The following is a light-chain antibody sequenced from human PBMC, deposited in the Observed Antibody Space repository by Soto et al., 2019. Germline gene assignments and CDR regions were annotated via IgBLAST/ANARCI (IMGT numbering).Light chain of an antibody. J-gene: IGKJ5*01. CDR2: TAS. Sequence: DLQMTQSPSSLSASVGDRVTITCRASQGISSWLAWYQQKPEKAPRPLIYTASSLQSGVPLRFRGNGSGTDFTLTISSLQPEDFATYYCQQYNAFPITFGQGTRLDIK. V-gene: IGKV1D-16*01. CDR3: QQYNAFPIT. CDR1: QGISSW.